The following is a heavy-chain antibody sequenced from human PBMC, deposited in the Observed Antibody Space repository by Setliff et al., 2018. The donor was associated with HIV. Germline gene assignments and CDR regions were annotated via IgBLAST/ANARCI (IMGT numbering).Heavy chain of an antibody. CDR1: GGSFSGHY. V-gene: IGHV4-34*01. J-gene: IGHJ4*02. Sequence: SETLSLTCAVYGGSFSGHYWSWIRQPPGKGMEWIGEVNHRGSTNYNPSLKSRVTISVDRSKNQFSLTLNSLTAADTAVYYCARLAGQRTIAAADYFFDFWGQGALVTVSS. D-gene: IGHD6-13*01. CDR3: ARLAGQRTIAAADYFFDF. CDR2: VNHRGST.